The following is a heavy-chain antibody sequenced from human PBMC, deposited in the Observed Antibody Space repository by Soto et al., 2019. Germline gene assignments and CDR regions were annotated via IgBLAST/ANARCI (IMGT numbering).Heavy chain of an antibody. D-gene: IGHD3-16*01. CDR3: VNNEEYDRVWGMSPLD. CDR1: GFTFNNYA. Sequence: GGSLRLSCAASGFTFNNYAMSWVRQAPGKGLEWVSSINGPGDDTYYADSVKGRFTISRDNSKNILYLQMNSLRAEDTALYYFVNNEEYDRVWGMSPLDWSQGRLVTVSS. J-gene: IGHJ4*03. V-gene: IGHV3-23*01. CDR2: INGPGDDT.